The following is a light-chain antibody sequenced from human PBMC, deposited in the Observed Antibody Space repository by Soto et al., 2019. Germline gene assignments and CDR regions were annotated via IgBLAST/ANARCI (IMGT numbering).Light chain of an antibody. V-gene: IGLV1-40*01. J-gene: IGLJ1*01. CDR3: CSFAGSYSYV. CDR2: NNH. CDR1: SSNIGAGYD. Sequence: QSVLTQPPSVSGAPGQSVTISCTGTSSNIGAGYDIHWYQQPPGTAPKLVIYNNHNRPSGVPDRFSGSKSGTSGSLAITGLQAEDEADYSCCSFAGSYSYVFGTATKVTVL.